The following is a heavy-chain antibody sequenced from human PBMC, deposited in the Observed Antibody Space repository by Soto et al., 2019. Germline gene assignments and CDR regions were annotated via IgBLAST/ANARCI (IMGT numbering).Heavy chain of an antibody. CDR1: GGSFSGYY. CDR2: INHSGST. Sequence: SETLSLTCAVYGGSFSGYYWSWIRQPPGKGLEWIGEINHSGSTNYNPSLKSRVTISVDTSKNQFSLKLSSVTAADTAVYYCARARKPAARFDPWGQGTLVTVSS. V-gene: IGHV4-34*01. D-gene: IGHD2-2*01. J-gene: IGHJ5*02. CDR3: ARARKPAARFDP.